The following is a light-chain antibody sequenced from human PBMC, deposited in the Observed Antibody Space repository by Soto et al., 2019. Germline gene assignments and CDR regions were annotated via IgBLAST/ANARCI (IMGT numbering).Light chain of an antibody. J-gene: IGLJ3*02. Sequence: QSVLTQPPSASGTPGQRVTISCSGSSSNIGSNTVSWYQQLPGTAPKLLIYTNNQRPSGVPDRFSGSKSGTSASLAISGLQSEDEADYYCAAWDDSLKGRVFGGGTNSPS. V-gene: IGLV1-44*01. CDR1: SSNIGSNT. CDR3: AAWDDSLKGRV. CDR2: TNN.